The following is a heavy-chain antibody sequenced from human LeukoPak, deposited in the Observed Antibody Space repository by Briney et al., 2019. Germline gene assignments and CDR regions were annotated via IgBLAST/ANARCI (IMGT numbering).Heavy chain of an antibody. D-gene: IGHD6-13*01. J-gene: IGHJ5*02. Sequence: SETLSLTRTVSGGSISSYFWSWIRQPPGEGLEWIGYISDSGSTNYHPSLKSRVTISLDTSKNQFSLKLSSVTAADTAVYYCARRWYSSTSGLDPWGQGTLVTVSS. V-gene: IGHV4-59*08. CDR3: ARRWYSSTSGLDP. CDR1: GGSISSYF. CDR2: ISDSGST.